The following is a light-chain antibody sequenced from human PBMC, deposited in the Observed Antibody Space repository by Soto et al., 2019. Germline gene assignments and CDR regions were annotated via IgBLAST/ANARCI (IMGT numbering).Light chain of an antibody. Sequence: IQMTQSPSSLSASVGDRATITCRGSQSISSYLNWYQQTPGKAPRLLIYGASSRATGIPDRFSGSGSGTDFTLTISSLQPEDFATYYCQQSYSTSGTFGGGTKVDIK. CDR2: GAS. V-gene: IGKV1-39*01. CDR3: QQSYSTSGT. J-gene: IGKJ4*01. CDR1: QSISSY.